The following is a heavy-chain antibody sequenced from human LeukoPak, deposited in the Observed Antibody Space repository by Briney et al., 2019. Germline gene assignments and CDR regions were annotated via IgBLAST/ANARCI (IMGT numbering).Heavy chain of an antibody. D-gene: IGHD6-19*01. CDR3: ARSKSFSSGWTDFDY. CDR1: GFTFSSHD. J-gene: IGHJ4*02. CDR2: IGTAGNT. V-gene: IGHV3-13*01. Sequence: GGSLRLSCAASGFTFSSHDMHWVRQPTGKGLEWVTVIGTAGNTYYADSVKGRFTISRENAKNSLYLQMDNLRAGDTAVYYCARSKSFSSGWTDFDYWGQGTLVAVSS.